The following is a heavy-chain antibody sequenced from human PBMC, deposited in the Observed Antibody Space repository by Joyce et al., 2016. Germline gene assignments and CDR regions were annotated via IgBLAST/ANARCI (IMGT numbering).Heavy chain of an antibody. CDR2: ISSSSSYI. Sequence: EVQLVGSGGGLVKRGGYLRLSCAASGFSFSSYDMNWVRQAPGKGLEWVSSISSSSSYIYYADSVKGRFTISRDNAKNSLFLQMNSLRAEDTAVYYCASAAVRGVMVGWFDPWGQGTLVTVSS. CDR1: GFSFSSYD. D-gene: IGHD3-10*01. CDR3: ASAAVRGVMVGWFDP. V-gene: IGHV3-21*06. J-gene: IGHJ5*02.